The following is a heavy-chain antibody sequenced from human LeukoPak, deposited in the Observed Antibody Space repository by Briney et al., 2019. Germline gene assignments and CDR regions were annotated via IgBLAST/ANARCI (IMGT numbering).Heavy chain of an antibody. CDR1: GDSISSYD. Sequence: SETLSLTCSVSGDSISSYDWSWIRQPAGKGLEWIGRIYTSGSTNYNPSLKSRVTISVDTSKNQFSLKLSSVTAADTAVYYCARVGRWELRAFDIWGQGTMVTVSS. V-gene: IGHV4-4*07. CDR3: ARVGRWELRAFDI. D-gene: IGHD1-26*01. J-gene: IGHJ3*02. CDR2: IYTSGST.